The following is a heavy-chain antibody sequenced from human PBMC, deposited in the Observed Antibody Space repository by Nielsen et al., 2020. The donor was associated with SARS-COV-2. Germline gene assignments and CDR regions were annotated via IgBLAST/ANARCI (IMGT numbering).Heavy chain of an antibody. CDR3: AKDLNGYSYGFDYYYGMDV. CDR2: ISYDGSNK. D-gene: IGHD5-18*01. V-gene: IGHV3-30*18. CDR1: GFTFSSYG. J-gene: IGHJ6*02. Sequence: GGSLRLSCAASGFTFSSYGMHWVRQAPGKGLEWVAVISYDGSNKYYADSVKGRFTISRDNSKNTLYLQMNSLRAEDTAVYYCAKDLNGYSYGFDYYYGMDVWGQGTTVIVSS.